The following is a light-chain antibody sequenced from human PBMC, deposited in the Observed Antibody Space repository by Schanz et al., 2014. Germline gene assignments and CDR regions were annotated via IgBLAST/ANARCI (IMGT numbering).Light chain of an antibody. V-gene: IGLV2-14*01. J-gene: IGLJ3*02. Sequence: QSVLTQPASVSGSPGQSITISCTGTSSDVGGYNYVSWYQQHPGKAPKLIIYDVSNRPSGVSNRFSGSKFGSMASLTISGVQAEDEADYYCSSFTSSLRWVFGGGTKLTVL. CDR3: SSFTSSLRWV. CDR1: SSDVGGYNY. CDR2: DVS.